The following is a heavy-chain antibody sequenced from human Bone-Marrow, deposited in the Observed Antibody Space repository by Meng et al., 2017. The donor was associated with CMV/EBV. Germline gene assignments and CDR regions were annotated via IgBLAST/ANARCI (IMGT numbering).Heavy chain of an antibody. CDR1: GYSISSGYY. CDR3: ARDDKYYYGSGPFDY. Sequence: SETLSLTCTVSGYSISSGYYWGWIRQPPGKGLEWIGSIYHSGSTYYNPSLKSRVTISVDTSKNQFSLKLSSVTAADTAVYYCARDDKYYYGSGPFDYWGQGKLVPVSS. V-gene: IGHV4-38-2*02. D-gene: IGHD3-10*01. J-gene: IGHJ4*02. CDR2: IYHSGST.